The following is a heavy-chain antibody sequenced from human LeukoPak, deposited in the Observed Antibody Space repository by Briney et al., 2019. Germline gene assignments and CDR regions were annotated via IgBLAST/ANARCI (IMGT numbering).Heavy chain of an antibody. CDR2: IKQDGSEK. CDR3: ARAGEGTYYDFWSGYLSPYYMDV. V-gene: IGHV3-7*01. D-gene: IGHD3-3*01. J-gene: IGHJ6*03. CDR1: GFTLSSYA. Sequence: PGGSLRLSCAASGFTLSSYAMHWVRQAPGKGLEWLANIKQDGSEKYYVDSVKGRFTISRDNAKNSLYLQMNSLRAEDTAVYYCARAGEGTYYDFWSGYLSPYYMDVWGKGTTVTVSS.